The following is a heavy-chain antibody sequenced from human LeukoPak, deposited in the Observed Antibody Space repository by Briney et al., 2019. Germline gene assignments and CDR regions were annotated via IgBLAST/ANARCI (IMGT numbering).Heavy chain of an antibody. CDR1: GGSIRSYY. V-gene: IGHV4-59*01. Sequence: SETLSLTCTVSGGSIRSYYWSWIRQPPGKGLEWIGYIYYTGVTNYSPSLKSRVTISADTSKNQFSLNLSSVTAADTAVYYCARSSSGSYYQGSHSYYYYYMDVWGKGTTVTISS. J-gene: IGHJ6*03. D-gene: IGHD1-26*01. CDR2: IYYTGVT. CDR3: ARSSSGSYYQGSHSYYYYYMDV.